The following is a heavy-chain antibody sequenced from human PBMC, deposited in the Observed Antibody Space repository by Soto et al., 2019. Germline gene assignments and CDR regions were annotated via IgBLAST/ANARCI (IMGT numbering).Heavy chain of an antibody. CDR1: GYTFNDFG. J-gene: IGHJ4*02. CDR3: ARDIGFDIDY. D-gene: IGHD5-12*01. V-gene: IGHV1-18*01. CDR2: IYPKAGTI. Sequence: QVPLVQSGAEVQKPGASVKVSCKTSGYTFNDFGITWVRQAPGLGLEWLGWIYPKAGTINFAPKFQGRVIMTTDTSTSTAYMELTSLTFDDSAVYFCARDIGFDIDYWGQGTLVTVS.